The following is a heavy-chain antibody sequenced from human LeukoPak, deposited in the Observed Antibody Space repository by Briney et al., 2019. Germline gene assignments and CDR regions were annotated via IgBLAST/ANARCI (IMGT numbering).Heavy chain of an antibody. Sequence: ASVKVSCKASGYTFTGYYMHWVRQAPGQGLEWMGRIDPNSGGTSYAQNFQGRVTMTRDTSISTAYMVLTRLTSDDTAVYYCARDASVSADYWGQGTLVTVSS. CDR3: ARDASVSADY. CDR2: IDPNSGGT. V-gene: IGHV1-2*06. J-gene: IGHJ4*02. CDR1: GYTFTGYY. D-gene: IGHD5/OR15-5a*01.